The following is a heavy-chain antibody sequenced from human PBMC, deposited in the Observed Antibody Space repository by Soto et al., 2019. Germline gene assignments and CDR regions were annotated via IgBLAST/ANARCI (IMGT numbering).Heavy chain of an antibody. CDR2: INTYNGNT. V-gene: IGHV1-18*01. J-gene: IGHJ4*02. CDR1: GYTFTNYG. D-gene: IGHD6-19*01. Sequence: QGPLVQSGAELKKPGASVKVSCKASGYTFTNYGISWVRQAPGQGPEWMGWINTYNGNTIYAQKLQGRVTMTTDTSTSTAYMELRSLRSDDTAVYYCATAYFWAIAVAGYYFDYWGQGTLVTVSS. CDR3: ATAYFWAIAVAGYYFDY.